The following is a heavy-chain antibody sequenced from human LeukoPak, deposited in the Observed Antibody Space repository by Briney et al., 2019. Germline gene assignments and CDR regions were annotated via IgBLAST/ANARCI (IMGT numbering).Heavy chain of an antibody. J-gene: IGHJ3*02. Sequence: PGGSLRLSRAASGFIVSNYGMHWVRQAPGKGLEWVAVIWYDGSNKYYADTVKGRFTISRDNSKNTVYLQMNSLRAEDTAVYYCARGLRNTDTFDIWGQGTMVTVSS. CDR3: ARGLRNTDTFDI. V-gene: IGHV3-33*01. CDR1: GFIVSNYG. CDR2: IWYDGSNK.